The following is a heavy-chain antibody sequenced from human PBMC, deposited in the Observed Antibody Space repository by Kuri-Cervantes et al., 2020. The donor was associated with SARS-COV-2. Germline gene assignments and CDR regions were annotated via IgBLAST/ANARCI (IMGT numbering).Heavy chain of an antibody. CDR3: VRIRAATVIADY. V-gene: IGHV2-70*11. CDR2: IDWDDDK. CDR1: GFSLSTNGMG. J-gene: IGHJ4*02. D-gene: IGHD4-11*01. Sequence: SCPTLVKPTQTLTLTCTFSGFSLSTNGMGVSWIRQPTGKALEWLARIDWDDDKYYKTSLNTRLSISKDTSKDQVVLTMTNMYPVDTATYYCVRIRAATVIADYWGQGTLVTVSS.